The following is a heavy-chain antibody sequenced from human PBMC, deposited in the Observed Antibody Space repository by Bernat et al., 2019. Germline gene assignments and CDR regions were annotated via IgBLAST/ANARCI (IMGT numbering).Heavy chain of an antibody. V-gene: IGHV4-59*01. Sequence: QVKLQESGPGLVKPSETLSLTCTVSGDSITTYYWAWIRQPPGKGLEWIGHIYYSGSTNYNPSLKSRVTISVDTSKSQFSLKLSSVTAADTAVYYCARGYSTSWYFFFDYWGQGTLVTVSS. D-gene: IGHD6-13*01. CDR1: GDSITTYY. J-gene: IGHJ4*02. CDR3: ARGYSTSWYFFFDY. CDR2: IYYSGST.